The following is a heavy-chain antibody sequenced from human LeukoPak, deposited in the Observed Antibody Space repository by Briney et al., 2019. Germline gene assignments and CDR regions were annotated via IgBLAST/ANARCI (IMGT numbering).Heavy chain of an antibody. J-gene: IGHJ3*02. Sequence: GGSLRLSCAASGFTFSNAWMSWVRQAPGKGLEWVGRIKSKTDGGTTDYAAPVKGRFTISRDDSKNTLYLQMNSLKTEDTAVYYYTTDLWRGADAFDIWGQGTMVTVSS. CDR2: IKSKTDGGTT. CDR1: GFTFSNAW. V-gene: IGHV3-15*01. D-gene: IGHD3-10*01. CDR3: TTDLWRGADAFDI.